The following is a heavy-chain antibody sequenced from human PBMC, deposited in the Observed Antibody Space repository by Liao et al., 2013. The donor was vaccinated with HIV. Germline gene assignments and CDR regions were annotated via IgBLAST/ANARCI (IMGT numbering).Heavy chain of an antibody. D-gene: IGHD2-2*01. CDR2: IYYSGDT. CDR3: ARASSYPYYFDY. CDR1: GDSISSYY. Sequence: QVQLQESGSGLVKASETLSLTCTVSGDSISSYYWTWIRQAPGKGLEWIGYIYYSGDTNYNPSLKSRVTISVDTSKNQFSLKLSSVTAADTAVYYCARASSYPYYFDYWGQGTLVTVSS. J-gene: IGHJ4*02. V-gene: IGHV4-59*01.